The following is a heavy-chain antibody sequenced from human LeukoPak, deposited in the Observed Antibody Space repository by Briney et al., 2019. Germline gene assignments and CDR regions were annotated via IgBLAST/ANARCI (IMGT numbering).Heavy chain of an antibody. Sequence: SETLSLTCTVSGGSISSGSYYWSWIRQPAGKGLEWIGRIYTSGSTNYNPSLKSRVTTSVDTSKNQFSLKLSSVTAADTAVYYCARGVQWLVPYFDYWGQGTLVTVSS. J-gene: IGHJ4*02. CDR3: ARGVQWLVPYFDY. V-gene: IGHV4-61*02. CDR1: GGSISSGSYY. D-gene: IGHD6-19*01. CDR2: IYTSGST.